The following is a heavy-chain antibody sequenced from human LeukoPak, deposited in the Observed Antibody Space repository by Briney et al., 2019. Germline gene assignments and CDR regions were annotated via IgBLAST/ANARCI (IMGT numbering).Heavy chain of an antibody. Sequence: PGGSLRLSCAASGFTFSSYSMNWVRQAPGKGLEWVSSISSSSSYIYYADSVKGRFTISRDNAKNSLYLQMSSLRAEDTAVYYCARGALYYYDSSGYYSFDYWGQGTLVTVSS. D-gene: IGHD3-22*01. CDR2: ISSSSSYI. V-gene: IGHV3-21*01. CDR3: ARGALYYYDSSGYYSFDY. J-gene: IGHJ4*02. CDR1: GFTFSSYS.